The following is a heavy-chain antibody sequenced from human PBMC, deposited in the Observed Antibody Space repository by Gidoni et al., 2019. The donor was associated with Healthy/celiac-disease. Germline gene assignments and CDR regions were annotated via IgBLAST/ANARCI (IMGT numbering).Heavy chain of an antibody. Sequence: QVQLVQSGAEVKKPGSSVKVSCTASGGTFSRYAISWVRQAPGQGLEWMGGIIPIFGTANYAQKFQGRVTITADKSTSTAYMELSSLRSEDTAVYYCARGLEGYDFWSGYPLDYWGQGTLVTVSS. CDR2: IIPIFGTA. CDR1: GGTFSRYA. J-gene: IGHJ4*02. V-gene: IGHV1-69*06. CDR3: ARGLEGYDFWSGYPLDY. D-gene: IGHD3-3*01.